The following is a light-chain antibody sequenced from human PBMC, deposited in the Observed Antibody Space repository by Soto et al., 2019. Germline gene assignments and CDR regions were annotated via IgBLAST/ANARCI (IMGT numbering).Light chain of an antibody. V-gene: IGLV5-45*03. J-gene: IGLJ3*02. CDR3: IIWHSSAWV. Sequence: QSVLTQPSSLSASPGASASLTCTLRSGINVGTYTIYWYQQKPGSPPQYLLRYKSDSDKQQGSGVPSRFSGSKDASANAGILLISGLQSEDEADYYCIIWHSSAWVFGGGTKLTVL. CDR1: SGINVGTYT. CDR2: YKSDSDK.